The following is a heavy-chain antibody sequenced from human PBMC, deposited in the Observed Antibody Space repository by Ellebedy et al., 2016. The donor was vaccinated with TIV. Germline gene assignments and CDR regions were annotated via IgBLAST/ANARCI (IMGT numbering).Heavy chain of an antibody. CDR3: AAYYGGRFDY. Sequence: MPSETLSLTCNVSGGSISTFYWSWIRQPPGKGLECIDYIYYMGITNYNPSLESRVAISIDTSENQFSLRLRSVTAADTAVYYCAAYYGGRFDYWGQGTLVTVSS. D-gene: IGHD4-23*01. CDR2: IYYMGIT. CDR1: GGSISTFY. J-gene: IGHJ4*02. V-gene: IGHV4-59*01.